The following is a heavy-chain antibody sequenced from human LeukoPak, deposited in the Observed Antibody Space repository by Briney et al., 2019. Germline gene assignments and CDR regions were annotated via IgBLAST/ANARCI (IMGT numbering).Heavy chain of an antibody. V-gene: IGHV1-2*02. CDR1: GYTFTGYY. CDR3: ARGHPWNRVAATLGSRYSMDV. CDR2: INPNSGGT. Sequence: ASVKVSCKASGYTFTGYYMHWVRQAPGQGLEWMGWINPNSGGTNYAQKFQGRVTMTRDTSISTAYMELSRLRSDDTAVYYCARGHPWNRVAATLGSRYSMDVWGKGTTVTISS. D-gene: IGHD2-15*01. J-gene: IGHJ6*03.